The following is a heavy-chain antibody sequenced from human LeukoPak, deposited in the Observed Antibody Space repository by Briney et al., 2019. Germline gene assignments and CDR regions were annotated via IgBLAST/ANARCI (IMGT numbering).Heavy chain of an antibody. CDR1: GGSFSGYY. D-gene: IGHD2-21*02. CDR2: INHSGST. V-gene: IGHV4-34*01. CDR3: AREHPTAIAADY. Sequence: SETLSLTCAVYGGSFSGYYWSWIRQPPGKGLEWIGEINHSGSTNYNPSLKSRVTISVDTSKNQFSLKLSSVTAADTAIYYCAREHPTAIAADYWGQGILVTVSS. J-gene: IGHJ4*02.